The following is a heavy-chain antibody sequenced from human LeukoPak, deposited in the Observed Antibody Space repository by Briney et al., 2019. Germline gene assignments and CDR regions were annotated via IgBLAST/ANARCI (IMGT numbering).Heavy chain of an antibody. D-gene: IGHD6-19*01. CDR3: ARDRAVAGCFDY. CDR2: ISAYNGNT. J-gene: IGHJ4*02. V-gene: IGHV1-18*01. CDR1: GYTFTSYG. Sequence: SVKVSCKASGYTFTSYGISWVRQAPGQGLEWMGWISAYNGNTNYAQKLQGRVTMATDTSTSTAYMELRSLRSDDTAVYYCARDRAVAGCFDYWGQGTLVTVSS.